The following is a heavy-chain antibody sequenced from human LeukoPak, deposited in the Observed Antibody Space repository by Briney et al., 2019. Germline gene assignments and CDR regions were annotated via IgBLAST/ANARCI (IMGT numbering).Heavy chain of an antibody. V-gene: IGHV4-39*01. CDR3: VTRFLEWLLDY. Sequence: SETLSLTCTVSGSSISSNNYYWGWIRQPPGKGLEWIGSIYYGGSTYYNPSLKSRVTISVDTSKNQFSLKVGSVTAADTAVYYRVTRFLEWLLDYWGQGTLVTVSS. D-gene: IGHD3-3*01. J-gene: IGHJ4*02. CDR2: IYYGGST. CDR1: GSSISSNNYY.